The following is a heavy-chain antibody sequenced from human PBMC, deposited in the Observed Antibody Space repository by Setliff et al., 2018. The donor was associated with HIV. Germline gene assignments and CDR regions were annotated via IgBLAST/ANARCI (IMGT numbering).Heavy chain of an antibody. CDR1: GGSMTGYF. J-gene: IGHJ4*02. CDR3: ARDNEQMAVPGAVFDY. CDR2: IYYNGDT. Sequence: SETLSLTCTVSGGSMTGYFWNWIRQSPGKGLEWIGYIYYNGDTNYNPTLNSRGTISVDTSKNQFSLKLDSVTAADTAVYYCARDNEQMAVPGAVFDYWGQGTLVTVSS. V-gene: IGHV4-59*12. D-gene: IGHD6-19*01.